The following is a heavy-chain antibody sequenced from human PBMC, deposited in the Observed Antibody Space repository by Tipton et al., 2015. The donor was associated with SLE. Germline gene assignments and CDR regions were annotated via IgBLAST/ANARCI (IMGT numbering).Heavy chain of an antibody. CDR3: ARDYR. V-gene: IGHV3-7*03. CDR1: GFNFSSYW. J-gene: IGHJ4*02. D-gene: IGHD1-14*01. Sequence: GSLRLSCEASGFNFSSYWMSWVRQATGKGLEWVATIKYDGSQKLYVDSVKGRLTISRDNAKKSLYLHMSSLRVEDTAVYYCARDYRWGQGTLVTVSS. CDR2: IKYDGSQK.